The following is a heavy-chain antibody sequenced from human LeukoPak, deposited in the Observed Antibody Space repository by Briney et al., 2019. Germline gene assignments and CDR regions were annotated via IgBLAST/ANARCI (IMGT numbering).Heavy chain of an antibody. Sequence: SETLSLTCTVSGGSISSYYWGWIRQPPGKGLEWIGYIYHSGSTNYNPSLKSRVTISVDTSKNQFSLKLSSVTAADTAVYYCARADFWSGYYNYFDYWGQGTLVTVSS. V-gene: IGHV4-59*01. D-gene: IGHD3-3*01. CDR3: ARADFWSGYYNYFDY. J-gene: IGHJ4*02. CDR1: GGSISSYY. CDR2: IYHSGST.